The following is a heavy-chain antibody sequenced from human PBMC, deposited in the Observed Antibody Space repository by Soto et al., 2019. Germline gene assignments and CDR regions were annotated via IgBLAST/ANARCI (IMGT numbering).Heavy chain of an antibody. V-gene: IGHV1-8*01. CDR1: GYTFTSYY. J-gene: IGHJ4*02. CDR3: ARRGYCSSTRGRQFDH. Sequence: ASVKVSCKASGYTFTSYYINWVRQATGQGLEWMGWMNPNSGNTGYAQKFQGRVTMTRNTSISTAYMELSSLRSEDTAVYYCARRGYCSSTRGRQFDHWGQGTLVTVSS. CDR2: MNPNSGNT. D-gene: IGHD2-2*01.